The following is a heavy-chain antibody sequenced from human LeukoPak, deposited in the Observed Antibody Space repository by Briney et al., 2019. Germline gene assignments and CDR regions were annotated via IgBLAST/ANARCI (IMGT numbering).Heavy chain of an antibody. V-gene: IGHV3-23*01. J-gene: IGHJ5*02. CDR1: AFTFSNIA. CDR3: AKDRYSNYGNWFDP. CDR2: ISGSGGIT. Sequence: GGSLSFSCAASAFTFSNIARNWDAKAPGKGWKGCSGISGSGGITYYAESVKGRFTISRDNSKNTLYLQMISLRAEDTAVYYCAKDRYSNYGNWFDPWGQGTLVTVFS. D-gene: IGHD4-11*01.